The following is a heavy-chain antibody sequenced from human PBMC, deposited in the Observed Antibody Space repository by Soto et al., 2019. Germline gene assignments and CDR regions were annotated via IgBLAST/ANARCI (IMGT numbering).Heavy chain of an antibody. J-gene: IGHJ6*02. V-gene: IGHV3-30*18. CDR2: ISYDGSNK. CDR1: GFTVSNYG. Sequence: PGGSLRLSCAASGFTVSNYGMHWVRQAPGKGLEWVAVISYDGSNKYYADSVKGRFTISRDNSKNTLYLQMNSLRAEDTAVYYCAKEYGWLQQDYYYGMDVWGQGTTITVSS. CDR3: AKEYGWLQQDYYYGMDV. D-gene: IGHD5-12*01.